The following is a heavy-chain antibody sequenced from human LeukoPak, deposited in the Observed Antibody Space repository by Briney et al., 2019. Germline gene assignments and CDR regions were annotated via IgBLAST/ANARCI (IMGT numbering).Heavy chain of an antibody. J-gene: IGHJ6*02. D-gene: IGHD3-22*01. CDR2: IYSGGST. V-gene: IGHV3-53*01. Sequence: GGSLRLSCAASGFTASSNYMSWVRQAPGKGLEWVSVIYSGGSTYYADSVKGRFTISRDNSKNTLYLQMNSLRAEDTAVYYCARVLDYYDSSGYSYGMDVWGQGTTVTVSS. CDR3: ARVLDYYDSSGYSYGMDV. CDR1: GFTASSNY.